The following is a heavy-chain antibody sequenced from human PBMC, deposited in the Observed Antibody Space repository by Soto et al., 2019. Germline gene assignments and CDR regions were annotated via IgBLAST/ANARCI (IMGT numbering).Heavy chain of an antibody. CDR3: TTSNWHLDH. V-gene: IGHV3-21*06. Sequence: PGVSLRLSCAASGFTFSSYAMHWVRQAPGKGLEWVSYISGDSSSIYYADSVKGRFTISRDNAKNSVYLQMNSLREEDTALYYCTTSNWHLDHWGQGALVTVSS. J-gene: IGHJ4*02. CDR1: GFTFSSYA. CDR2: ISGDSSSI.